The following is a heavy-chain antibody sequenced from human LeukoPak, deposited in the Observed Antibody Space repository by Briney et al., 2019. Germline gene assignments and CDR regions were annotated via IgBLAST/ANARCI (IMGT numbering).Heavy chain of an antibody. V-gene: IGHV3-74*01. D-gene: IGHD2-21*01. CDR2: INPDGSTT. J-gene: IGHJ4*02. CDR1: GFTFSVFW. Sequence: GGSLRLSCAASGFTFSVFWMHWVRQAPGTGPVWVSRINPDGSTTSYADSVKGRFTISRDNAKNTLYLQISSLRAEDTAVYYCARDLWGTFDYWGQGTLVTVSS. CDR3: ARDLWGTFDY.